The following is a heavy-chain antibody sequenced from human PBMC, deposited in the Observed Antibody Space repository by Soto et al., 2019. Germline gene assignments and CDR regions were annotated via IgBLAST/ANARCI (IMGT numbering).Heavy chain of an antibody. J-gene: IGHJ4*02. CDR3: VGGQYYFDY. CDR1: GFPFTSYG. D-gene: IGHD3-10*01. Sequence: QVQLVESGGGVVQPGRSLRLSCAASGFPFTSYGMHWVREAPGKGLEWVAVISYDGSNKYYADSVKGRFTISRDNSKNTLYLQMNSLRPEDTALYYCVGGQYYFDYRGQGILVTVFS. CDR2: ISYDGSNK. V-gene: IGHV3-30*03.